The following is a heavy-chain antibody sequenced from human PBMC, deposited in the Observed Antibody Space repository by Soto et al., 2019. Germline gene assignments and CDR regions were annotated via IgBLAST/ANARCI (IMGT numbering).Heavy chain of an antibody. J-gene: IGHJ1*01. CDR3: ARAPGSSSPQDIAEYFQH. D-gene: IGHD6-6*01. CDR2: IYYSGST. V-gene: IGHV4-31*03. Sequence: QVQLQESGPGLVKPSQTLSLTCTVSGGSISSGGYYWSWIRQHPGKGLEWIGYIYYSGSTYYNPSLKSRVTISIDTSKNQFSLKLSSVTAADTAVYYCARAPGSSSPQDIAEYFQHWGQGTLVTVSS. CDR1: GGSISSGGYY.